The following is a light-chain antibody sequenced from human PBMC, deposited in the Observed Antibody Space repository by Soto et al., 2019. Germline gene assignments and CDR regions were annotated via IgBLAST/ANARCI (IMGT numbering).Light chain of an antibody. V-gene: IGKV1-39*01. CDR3: QQSYSTPPLT. J-gene: IGKJ4*01. CDR2: AAS. CDR1: QTINNY. Sequence: DIQMTQSPSSLSPSVGDTVTITCRASQTINNYLNWYQQKPGKAPKLVIFAASSLQSGVPSRFSGSGSGTEFTLTISSLQPEDFATYSCQQSYSTPPLTFGGGTKVEIK.